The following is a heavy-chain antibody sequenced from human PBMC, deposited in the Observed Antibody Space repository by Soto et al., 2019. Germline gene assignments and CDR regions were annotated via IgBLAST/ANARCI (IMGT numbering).Heavy chain of an antibody. D-gene: IGHD2-2*01. Sequence: EVQLVESGGGLVQPGGSLRLSCAASGFTFSSYSMNWVRQAPGKGLEWVSYISSSSSTIYYADSVKGRFTISRDNAKNSLYLQMNSLRAEDTAVYYCARIGYCSSTSCYTYYYYYYMDVWGKGTTVTVSS. CDR1: GFTFSSYS. CDR2: ISSSSSTI. CDR3: ARIGYCSSTSCYTYYYYYYMDV. V-gene: IGHV3-48*01. J-gene: IGHJ6*03.